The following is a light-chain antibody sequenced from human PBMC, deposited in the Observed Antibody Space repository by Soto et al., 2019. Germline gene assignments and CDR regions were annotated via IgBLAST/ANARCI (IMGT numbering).Light chain of an antibody. CDR1: SSNIGSNT. Sequence: QSVLTQPPSASGTPGQRVTISCSGSSSNIGSNTVNWYQQLPGTAPKLLIYSNKQRPSGVPDRFSGSKSGTSASLALSGLQHEDEADYYCAAWDDSLNGPVFGGGTKVTVL. V-gene: IGLV1-44*01. CDR2: SNK. CDR3: AAWDDSLNGPV. J-gene: IGLJ2*01.